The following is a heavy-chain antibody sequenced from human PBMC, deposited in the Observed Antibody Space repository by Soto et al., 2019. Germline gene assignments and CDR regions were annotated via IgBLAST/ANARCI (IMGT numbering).Heavy chain of an antibody. D-gene: IGHD6-19*01. CDR1: GYTFTSYA. CDR3: ARDLGTSQWRGTSDY. V-gene: IGHV1-3*01. J-gene: IGHJ4*02. Sequence: QVQLVQSGAEVKKPGASVKVSCKASGYTFTSYAMHWVRQAPGQRLEWMGWINAGNGNTKYSQKFQGRVTITRDTSASTAYMELSSLRSEDTAVYYCARDLGTSQWRGTSDYWGQGTLVTVSS. CDR2: INAGNGNT.